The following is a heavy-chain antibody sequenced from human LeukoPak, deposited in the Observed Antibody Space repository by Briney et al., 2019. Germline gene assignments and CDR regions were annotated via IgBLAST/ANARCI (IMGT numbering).Heavy chain of an antibody. Sequence: GVSLRLSCAASGFTFSSYSMNWVRQAPGKGLEWVSSISSSSSYIYYADSVKGRFTISRDNAKNSLYLQMNSLRAEDTAVYYCARYGSSIYFDYWGQGTLVTVSS. CDR3: ARYGSSIYFDY. CDR1: GFTFSSYS. CDR2: ISSSSSYI. D-gene: IGHD6-6*01. J-gene: IGHJ4*02. V-gene: IGHV3-21*01.